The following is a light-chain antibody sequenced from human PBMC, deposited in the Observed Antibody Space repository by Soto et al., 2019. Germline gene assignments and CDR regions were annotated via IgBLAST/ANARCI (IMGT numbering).Light chain of an antibody. CDR3: QQYGPT. CDR2: DAS. CDR1: QSVSSSS. Sequence: EIVLTQSPATLSLSPGERATLSCGASQSVSSSSLAWYQQKPGLAPRLLIYDASSRATGIPDRFSGSGSGTDFTLTISRLEPEDFAVYYCQQYGPTFGQGTKVEIK. J-gene: IGKJ1*01. V-gene: IGKV3D-20*01.